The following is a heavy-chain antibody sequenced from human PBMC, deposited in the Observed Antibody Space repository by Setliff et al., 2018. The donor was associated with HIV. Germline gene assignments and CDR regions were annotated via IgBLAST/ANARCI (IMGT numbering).Heavy chain of an antibody. Sequence: PGGSLRLSCAASGFTFSSYWMHWVRQVPGKGLVWVSRINSDGHITTFADSVKGRFTISRDNAKNTLYLQMNSLTAGDTAVYYCARDTTYYYGSGSRHWGQGTLVTVSS. J-gene: IGHJ4*02. V-gene: IGHV3-74*03. D-gene: IGHD3-10*01. CDR3: ARDTTYYYGSGSRH. CDR2: INSDGHIT. CDR1: GFTFSSYW.